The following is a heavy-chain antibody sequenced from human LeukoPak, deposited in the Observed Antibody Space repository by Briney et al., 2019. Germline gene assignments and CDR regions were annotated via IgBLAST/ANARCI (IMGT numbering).Heavy chain of an antibody. CDR1: GYTFTNHY. CDR3: ASGLSSLFSFGAALDYYMDV. CDR2: INPHSGDT. D-gene: IGHD5-18*01. V-gene: IGHV1-2*02. Sequence: ASVKVSCKASGYTFTNHYMHWVRQARGQGLEWMGWINPHSGDTNYALKFQGRVIMTRDTSISTAYTELSSLRSDDTAMYYCASGLSSLFSFGAALDYYMDVWGKGTPVTISS. J-gene: IGHJ6*03.